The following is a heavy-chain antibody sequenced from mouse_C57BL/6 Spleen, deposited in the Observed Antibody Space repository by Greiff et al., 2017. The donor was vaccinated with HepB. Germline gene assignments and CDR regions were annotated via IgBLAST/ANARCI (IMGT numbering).Heavy chain of an antibody. CDR2: IDPSDSYT. CDR3: ARRYYSNYAMDY. V-gene: IGHV1-50*01. CDR1: GYTFTSYW. J-gene: IGHJ4*01. D-gene: IGHD2-5*01. Sequence: QVQLQQPGAELVKPGASVKLSCKASGYTFTSYWMQWVKQRPGQGLEWIGEIDPSDSYTNYNQKFKGQATLTVDTSSSTAYMQLSSLTSEDSAVYYCARRYYSNYAMDYWGQGTSVTVSS.